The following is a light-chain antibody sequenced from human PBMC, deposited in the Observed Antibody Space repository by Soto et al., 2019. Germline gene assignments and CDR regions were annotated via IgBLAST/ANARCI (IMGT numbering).Light chain of an antibody. V-gene: IGLV1-40*01. Sequence: QSVLAQPPSVSGAPGQKVTISRTGSSSNIGAGYDLHWYQQLPGTAPKLLLYGNSNRPSGVPDRFSGSKSGTSASLAITGLQAEDEADYHCQSYDRSLSAYVFGTGTKVTX. J-gene: IGLJ1*01. CDR3: QSYDRSLSAYV. CDR1: SSNIGAGYD. CDR2: GNS.